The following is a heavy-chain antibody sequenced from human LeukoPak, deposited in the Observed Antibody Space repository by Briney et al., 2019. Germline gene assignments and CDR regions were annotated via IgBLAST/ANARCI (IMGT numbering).Heavy chain of an antibody. Sequence: GRSLRLSCAASGFTFSSYGMHWVRQAPGKGLEWVAVISYDGSNKYYADSVKGRLTISRDNSKNTLYLQMNSLRAEDTAVYYCAKDGEGASDYWGQGTLVTVSS. CDR3: AKDGEGASDY. D-gene: IGHD1-26*01. CDR2: ISYDGSNK. CDR1: GFTFSSYG. V-gene: IGHV3-30*18. J-gene: IGHJ4*02.